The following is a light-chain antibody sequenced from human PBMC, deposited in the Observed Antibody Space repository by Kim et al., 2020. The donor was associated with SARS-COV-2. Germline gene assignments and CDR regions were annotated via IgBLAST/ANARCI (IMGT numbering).Light chain of an antibody. CDR3: GTWDSSLSAGPYV. CDR1: SSNLGNNY. J-gene: IGLJ1*01. CDR2: DNN. Sequence: KVTISCSGSSSNLGNNYVSWYQQLPGTAPKLLIYDNNKRPSGIPDRFSGSKSGTSATLGITGLQTGDEADYYCGTWDSSLSAGPYVFGTGTKVTVL. V-gene: IGLV1-51*01.